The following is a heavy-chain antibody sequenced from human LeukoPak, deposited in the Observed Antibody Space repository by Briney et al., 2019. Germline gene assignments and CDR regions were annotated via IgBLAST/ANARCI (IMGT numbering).Heavy chain of an antibody. J-gene: IGHJ4*02. CDR1: TGSISSGY. D-gene: IGHD1-7*01. CDR3: ARHEDGTTLEY. Sequence: SETLSLTCFVSTGSISSGYWSWIRQTPGRGVEWIGSINYRGSTNHNASLKSRVTMSLDTSKNQISRKLSSVTAEDTAVYYCARHEDGTTLEYWGQGTLVSVSS. V-gene: IGHV4-59*08. CDR2: INYRGST.